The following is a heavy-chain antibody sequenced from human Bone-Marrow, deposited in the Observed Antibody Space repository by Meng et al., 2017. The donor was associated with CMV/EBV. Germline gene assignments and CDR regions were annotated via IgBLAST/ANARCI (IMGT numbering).Heavy chain of an antibody. D-gene: IGHD2-15*01. CDR2: ISGSGGST. CDR1: GFTFSSYA. CDR3: AKRGGTENC. Sequence: GESLKISCAASGFTFSSYAMSWVRQAPGKGLEWVSAISGSGGSTYYADSVKGRFTISRDNSNNTLYLQMNSLRAEDTAVYYCAKRGGTENCWGQGTRVTGSS. J-gene: IGHJ4*02. V-gene: IGHV3-23*01.